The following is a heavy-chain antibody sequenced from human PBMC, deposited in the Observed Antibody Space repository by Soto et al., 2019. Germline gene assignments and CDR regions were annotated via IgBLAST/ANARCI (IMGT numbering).Heavy chain of an antibody. J-gene: IGHJ3*01. Sequence: KTSETLSLTCTVSGGSISSYYWSWIRQPPGKGQEWMGDIFYSGSTNYNPSLKSRVTMSVDTSKTQFSLKLSSVTAADTAVYYCARRFGRAFDFWGRGTMVTVSS. CDR2: IFYSGST. V-gene: IGHV4-59*08. CDR3: ARRFGRAFDF. D-gene: IGHD3-10*01. CDR1: GGSISSYY.